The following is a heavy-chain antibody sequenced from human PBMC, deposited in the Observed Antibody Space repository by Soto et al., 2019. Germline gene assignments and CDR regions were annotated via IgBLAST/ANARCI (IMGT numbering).Heavy chain of an antibody. V-gene: IGHV1-69*01. CDR3: APAFGCRMTSCTLDA. Sequence: QVQLGQSGAEVKKHGSSVKVSCKASGVTFGSYAFTAVRQAPGQGLEWMGGVIRVSGAAHYSQKFQDRVTITAAESARTAYLEPSRPSSLDTAVYYSAPAFGCRMTSCTLDAWGQGTRVIVSS. J-gene: IGHJ5*02. CDR1: GVTFGSYA. D-gene: IGHD2-8*01. CDR2: VIRVSGAA.